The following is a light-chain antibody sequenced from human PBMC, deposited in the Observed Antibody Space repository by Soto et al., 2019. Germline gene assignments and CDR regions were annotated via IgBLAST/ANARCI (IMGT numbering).Light chain of an antibody. V-gene: IGLV2-8*01. CDR2: GVT. Sequence: SALTQPPSASGSPGQSVTISCSGTSSDVGGYDYVSWYQQHPGKAPKVLIYGVTKRSSGVPDRFSGSKSGYTAYLTVSGLQAVDEADYYCSSYAGSTNIVFGTGTKVTVL. CDR3: SSYAGSTNIV. J-gene: IGLJ1*01. CDR1: SSDVGGYDY.